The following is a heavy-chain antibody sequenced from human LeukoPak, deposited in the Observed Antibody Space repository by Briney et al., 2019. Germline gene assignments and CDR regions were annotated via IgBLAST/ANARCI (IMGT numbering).Heavy chain of an antibody. CDR1: EISFSSYW. D-gene: IGHD1-26*01. CDR2: IKSDGSRT. J-gene: IGHJ4*02. V-gene: IGHV3-74*01. CDR3: ARVIAGATYFDY. Sequence: GGSLRLSCAASEISFSSYWMHWVRQAPGKGLVWVSRIKSDGSRTDYADSVKGRFTISRDNSKNTLYLQMNSLRAEDTAVYYCARVIAGATYFDYWGQGTLVTVSS.